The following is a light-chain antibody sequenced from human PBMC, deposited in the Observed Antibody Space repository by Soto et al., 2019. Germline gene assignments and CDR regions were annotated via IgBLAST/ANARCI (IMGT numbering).Light chain of an antibody. CDR3: QQYNSYPWT. CDR1: QSISSW. J-gene: IGKJ1*01. CDR2: DAS. V-gene: IGKV1-5*01. Sequence: DIQMTQSPSTLSASVGDRVTITCRASQSISSWLAWYQQKPGKAPKLLIYDASSLESGVPSRFSGSGSGTEFTRTISSLQPDDFATYHCQQYNSYPWTFGQGTKVEIK.